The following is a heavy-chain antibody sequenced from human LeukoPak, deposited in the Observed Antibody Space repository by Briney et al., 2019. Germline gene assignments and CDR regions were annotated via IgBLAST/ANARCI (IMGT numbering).Heavy chain of an antibody. J-gene: IGHJ5*02. Sequence: SETLSLTCTVSGGSISSYYWSWIRQPPGKGLEWIGYIYYSGSTNYNPFLKSRVTISVDTSKNQFSLKLSSVTAADTAVYYCASGRSSWYFWFDPWGQGTLVTVSS. CDR1: GGSISSYY. D-gene: IGHD6-13*01. V-gene: IGHV4-59*01. CDR2: IYYSGST. CDR3: ASGRSSWYFWFDP.